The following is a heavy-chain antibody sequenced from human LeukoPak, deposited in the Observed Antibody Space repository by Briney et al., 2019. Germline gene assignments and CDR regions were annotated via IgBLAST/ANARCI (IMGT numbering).Heavy chain of an antibody. CDR3: AKEGLLTDSRRLYHFDH. D-gene: IGHD6-13*01. CDR1: GFTFSTSG. Sequence: SGRSLSLACAASGFTFSTSGMHWIRQAPGKGLEWVAFIWYDGSRTYYAASVESRFTVSRDNSKRTVYLQMEGLRAEDTAVYYCAKEGLLTDSRRLYHFDHWGQGTLVTVSS. CDR2: IWYDGSRT. V-gene: IGHV3-33*03. J-gene: IGHJ4*02.